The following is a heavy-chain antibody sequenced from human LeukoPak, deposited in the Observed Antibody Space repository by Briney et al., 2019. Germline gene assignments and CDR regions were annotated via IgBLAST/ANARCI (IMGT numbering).Heavy chain of an antibody. CDR3: ARVTIFGVGDSDY. J-gene: IGHJ4*02. D-gene: IGHD3-3*01. CDR2: IYSGGST. V-gene: IGHV3-66*02. CDR1: GFTVSSNY. Sequence: PGGSLRLSCAASGFTVSSNYMSRVRQAPGKGLEWVSVIYSGGSTYYADSVKGRFTISRDNSKNTLYLQMNSLRAEDTAVYYCARVTIFGVGDSDYWGQGTLVTVSS.